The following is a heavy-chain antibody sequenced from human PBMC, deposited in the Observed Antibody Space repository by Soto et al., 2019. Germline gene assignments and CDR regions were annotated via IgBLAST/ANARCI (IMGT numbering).Heavy chain of an antibody. Sequence: QAQLVESGGGVVQPGRSLRLSCAASGFTFSSYGMHWVRQAPGKGLGWVAIIWYDGSNKYYADSVKGRFTISRDSSKNTLYLQMSSLRAEDTAVYYCARVGSSWSFDYWCQGTLVTVSS. CDR2: IWYDGSNK. D-gene: IGHD6-13*01. V-gene: IGHV3-33*01. CDR3: ARVGSSWSFDY. J-gene: IGHJ4*02. CDR1: GFTFSSYG.